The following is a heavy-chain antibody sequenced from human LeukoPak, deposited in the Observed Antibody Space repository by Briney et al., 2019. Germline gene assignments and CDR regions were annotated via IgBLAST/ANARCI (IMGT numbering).Heavy chain of an antibody. D-gene: IGHD2-15*01. CDR2: ISSSSSYT. V-gene: IGHV3-11*05. CDR1: GFTFSDYY. Sequence: PGGSLRLSCAASGFTFSDYYMSWIRQAPGKGLEWVSYISSSSSYTNYAGSVKGRFTISRDNAKNSLYLQMNSLRAEDTALYYCAKALYRYCSGGSCYSDYWGQGTLVTVSS. J-gene: IGHJ4*02. CDR3: AKALYRYCSGGSCYSDY.